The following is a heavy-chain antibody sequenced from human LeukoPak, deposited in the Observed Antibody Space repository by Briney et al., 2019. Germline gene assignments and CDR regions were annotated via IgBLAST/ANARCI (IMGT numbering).Heavy chain of an antibody. J-gene: IGHJ3*02. V-gene: IGHV3-23*01. Sequence: GGSLRLSCAASGFTFSSYGMSWVRQAPGKGLGWVSAISGSGGSTYYADSVKGRFTISRDNSKNTLYLQMNSLRAEDTAVYYCAKDGRYCSGGSCYNAFDIWGQGTMVTVSS. CDR2: ISGSGGST. CDR3: AKDGRYCSGGSCYNAFDI. D-gene: IGHD2-15*01. CDR1: GFTFSSYG.